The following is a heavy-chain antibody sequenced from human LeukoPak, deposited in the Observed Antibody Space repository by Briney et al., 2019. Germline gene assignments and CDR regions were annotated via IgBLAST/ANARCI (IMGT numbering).Heavy chain of an antibody. Sequence: SETLSLTCTVSGGSISSHYWSWIRQPPGKGLEWIGEINHSGSTNYNPSLKSRVTISVDTSKNQFSLKLSSVTAADTAVYYCARSPRGIRLDYWGQGTLVTVSS. D-gene: IGHD3-16*01. CDR3: ARSPRGIRLDY. CDR1: GGSISSHY. V-gene: IGHV4-34*01. J-gene: IGHJ4*02. CDR2: INHSGST.